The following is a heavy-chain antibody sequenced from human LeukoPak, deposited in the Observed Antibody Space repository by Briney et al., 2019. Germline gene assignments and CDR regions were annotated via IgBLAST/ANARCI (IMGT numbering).Heavy chain of an antibody. V-gene: IGHV3-48*04. J-gene: IGHJ6*02. D-gene: IGHD4-17*01. CDR2: ISSSGSTI. CDR3: ARRHGDLLYYYYGMDV. Sequence: GGSLRLSCAASGFTFSSYAMSWVRQAPGKGLEWVSYISSSGSTIYYADSVKGRFTISRDNAKNSLYLQMNSLRAEDTAVYYCARRHGDLLYYYYGMDVWGQGTTVTVSS. CDR1: GFTFSSYA.